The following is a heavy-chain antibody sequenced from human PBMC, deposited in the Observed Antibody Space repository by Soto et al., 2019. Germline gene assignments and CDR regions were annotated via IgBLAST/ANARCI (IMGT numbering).Heavy chain of an antibody. CDR2: ISGSGGST. CDR1: GFTFSSYA. Sequence: EVQLLESGGGLVQPGGSLRLSCAASGFTFSSYAMSWVRQAPGKGLEWVSAISGSGGSTYYADSVKGRFTISRDNSKNTLYLQINSLRAEDTAVYYCASHGYGSGWWKFDPWGQGTLVTVSS. V-gene: IGHV3-23*01. J-gene: IGHJ5*02. CDR3: ASHGYGSGWWKFDP. D-gene: IGHD6-19*01.